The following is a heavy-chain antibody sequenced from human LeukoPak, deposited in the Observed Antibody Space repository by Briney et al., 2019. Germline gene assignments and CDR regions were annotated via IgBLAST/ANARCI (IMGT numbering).Heavy chain of an antibody. D-gene: IGHD3-22*01. CDR2: ISWNSGSI. CDR1: GFTFDDYA. CDR3: ASGKTGEKIYDSSGYSPAGFQH. V-gene: IGHV3-9*01. Sequence: PGRSLRLSCAATGFTFDDYAMHWVRQAPGKGLEWVSGISWNSGSIGYADSVKGRFTISRDNAKNSLYLQMNSLRVEDTALYYCASGKTGEKIYDSSGYSPAGFQHWGQGTLVTVSS. J-gene: IGHJ1*01.